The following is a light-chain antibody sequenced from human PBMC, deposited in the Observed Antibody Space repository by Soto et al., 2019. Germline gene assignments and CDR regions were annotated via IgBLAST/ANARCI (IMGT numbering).Light chain of an antibody. V-gene: IGLV2-8*01. CDR2: EVS. Sequence: QSALTQPPSASGSPGQSVTISCTGASNDVGGSRYVSWYQHHPGKAPNLLIYEVSKRPSGVPDRFSGSKSGSTASLTVSGLQADDEADYYCTSYADYNTLVFGGGTKLTVL. CDR1: SNDVGGSRY. CDR3: TSYADYNTLV. J-gene: IGLJ2*01.